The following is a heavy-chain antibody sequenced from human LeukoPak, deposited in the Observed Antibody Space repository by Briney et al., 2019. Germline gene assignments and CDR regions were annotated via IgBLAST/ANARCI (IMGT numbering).Heavy chain of an antibody. CDR1: GFTFSSYA. V-gene: IGHV3-23*01. J-gene: IGHJ4*02. CDR2: ISGSGGSA. D-gene: IGHD4-17*01. Sequence: PGGSLRLSCAASGFTFSSYAMSWVRQAPGKGLEWVSAISGSGGSAYYADSVKGRFTISRDNSKNTLYLQMNSLRAEDTAVYYCAKEGSDDYGDFQTSYYFDYWGQGTLVTVSS. CDR3: AKEGSDDYGDFQTSYYFDY.